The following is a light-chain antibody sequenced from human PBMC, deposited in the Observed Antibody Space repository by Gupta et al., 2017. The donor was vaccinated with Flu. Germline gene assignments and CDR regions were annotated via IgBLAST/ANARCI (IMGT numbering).Light chain of an antibody. CDR3: QQRSNWPWT. CDR2: DAS. V-gene: IGKV3-11*01. Sequence: EIVLTQSPATLSLSPGERATLSCRASQSVTNYLGWYQQKPGQAPRFLIYDASSRAAGTPARFSGSGSGTDFTLTISSLEPEDFAVYYCQQRSNWPWTFGQGTKVEIK. CDR1: QSVTNY. J-gene: IGKJ1*01.